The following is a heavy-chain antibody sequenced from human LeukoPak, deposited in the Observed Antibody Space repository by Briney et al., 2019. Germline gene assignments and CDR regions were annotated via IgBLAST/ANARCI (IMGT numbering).Heavy chain of an antibody. CDR1: GGSFSGYY. CDR2: INHSGST. J-gene: IGHJ4*02. CDR3: ATLVGATSFDY. V-gene: IGHV4-34*01. D-gene: IGHD1-26*01. Sequence: PSETLSLTCAVYGGSFSGYYWSWIRQPPGKGLEWIGEINHSGSTNYNPSLKSRVTISVVTSKNQFSLKLSSVTAADTAVYYCATLVGATSFDYWGQGTLVTVSS.